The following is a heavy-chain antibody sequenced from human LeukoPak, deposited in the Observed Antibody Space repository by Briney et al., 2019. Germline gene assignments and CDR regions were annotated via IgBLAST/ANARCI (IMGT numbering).Heavy chain of an antibody. V-gene: IGHV3-23*01. D-gene: IGHD3-22*01. CDR1: GFTFSDHA. CDR2: ISGGGDST. Sequence: PGGSLRLSCAASGFTFSDHAMTWVRQAPGKGLEWVSAISGGGDSTYYADSVRGRFTISRDNSKNTLSLLMSSLTAEDTAFYFCARDAWGYYDSSGYSVGSQYYMDVWGRGTTVTVSS. CDR3: ARDAWGYYDSSGYSVGSQYYMDV. J-gene: IGHJ6*03.